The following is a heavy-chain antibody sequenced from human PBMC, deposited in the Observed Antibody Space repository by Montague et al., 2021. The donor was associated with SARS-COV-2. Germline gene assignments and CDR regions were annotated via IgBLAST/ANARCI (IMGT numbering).Heavy chain of an antibody. J-gene: IGHJ2*01. D-gene: IGHD2-21*02. CDR2: IYYSGST. CDR3: ARVHIVVVTAMRYFDL. V-gene: IGHV4-39*07. Sequence: SETLSLTCTVSGGSISGSSYYWGWIRQPPGKGLEWIGSIYYSGSTYYXPSLKSRVTISVDTSKNQFSLKLSSVTAADTAVYYCARVHIVVVTAMRYFDLWGRGTLVTVSS. CDR1: GGSISGSSYY.